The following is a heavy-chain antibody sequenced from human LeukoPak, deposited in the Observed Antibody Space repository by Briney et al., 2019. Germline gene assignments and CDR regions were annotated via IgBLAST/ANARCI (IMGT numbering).Heavy chain of an antibody. D-gene: IGHD4-23*01. Sequence: ASVTVSCKASGFTFTGHYIHWVRLAPGQGLEWMGYINPASGGTSSPPNLRDRVTLTTDTSVRAAYMHLSSLLSDDTAVYYCAREGNQDLSKDFDFWGQGTLVTVSS. CDR2: INPASGGT. CDR1: GFTFTGHY. V-gene: IGHV1-2*02. CDR3: AREGNQDLSKDFDF. J-gene: IGHJ4*02.